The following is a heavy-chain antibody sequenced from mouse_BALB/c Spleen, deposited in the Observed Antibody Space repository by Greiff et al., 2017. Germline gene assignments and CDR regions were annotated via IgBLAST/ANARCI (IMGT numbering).Heavy chain of an antibody. V-gene: IGHV1S126*01. J-gene: IGHJ2*01. CDR1: GYSFTSYW. Sequence: QVQLQQSGPQLVRPGASVKISCKASGYSFTSYWMHWVKQRPGQGLEWIGMIDPSDSETRLNQKFKDKATLTVDKSSSTAYMQLSSPTSEDSAVYYCARSYYGFFDYWGQGTTLTVSS. CDR2: IDPSDSET. D-gene: IGHD1-2*01. CDR3: ARSYYGFFDY.